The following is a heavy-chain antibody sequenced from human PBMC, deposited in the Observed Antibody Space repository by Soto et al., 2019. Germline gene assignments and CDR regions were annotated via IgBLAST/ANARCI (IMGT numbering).Heavy chain of an antibody. CDR1: GFTFNNYA. CDR3: AKDQAYCAGDCDYFDY. Sequence: EVQLLESGGGLVQPGGSLRLSCAASGFTFNNYAMSWVRQAPEKGLEWVSTVGSSGTNTYYADSVKGRFTISRDNSKNTLFLQMNSLRAEDTAIYYCAKDQAYCAGDCDYFDYWGQGALVAVSS. V-gene: IGHV3-23*01. D-gene: IGHD2-21*02. J-gene: IGHJ4*02. CDR2: VGSSGTNT.